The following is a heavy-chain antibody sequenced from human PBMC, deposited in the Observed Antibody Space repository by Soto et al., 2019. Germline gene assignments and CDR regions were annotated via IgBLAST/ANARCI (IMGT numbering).Heavy chain of an antibody. D-gene: IGHD2-15*01. CDR2: INPDGRDE. Sequence: EVQLVESGGGLVQPGGSLRLSCAASGLPFSSHYMSWIRQAPGRGLAWVAKINPDGRDEQYADSVRGRFTVSRDNSKNLVFQQMKGLRVEDTAVYYCARETWWRLDYWGQGNLVTVSS. J-gene: IGHJ4*02. V-gene: IGHV3-7*04. CDR3: ARETWWRLDY. CDR1: GLPFSSHY.